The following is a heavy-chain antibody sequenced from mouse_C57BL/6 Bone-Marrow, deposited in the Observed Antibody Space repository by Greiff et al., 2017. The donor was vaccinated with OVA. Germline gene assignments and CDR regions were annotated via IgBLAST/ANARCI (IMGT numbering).Heavy chain of an antibody. Sequence: EVHLVESGEGLVKPGGSLKLSCAASGFTYSSYAMSWVRQTPEKRLEWVAYISSGGDYIYYADTVKGRFTISRDNARNTLYLQMSSLKSEDTAMYYWTRALYYGNYDWFAYWGQGTLVAVSA. CDR3: TRALYYGNYDWFAY. J-gene: IGHJ3*01. V-gene: IGHV5-9-1*02. D-gene: IGHD2-1*01. CDR1: GFTYSSYA. CDR2: ISSGGDYI.